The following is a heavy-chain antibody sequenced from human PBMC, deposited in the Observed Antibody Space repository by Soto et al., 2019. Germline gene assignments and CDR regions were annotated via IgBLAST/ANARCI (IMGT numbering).Heavy chain of an antibody. J-gene: IGHJ4*02. CDR3: AREDHGGYEFSSRLDY. D-gene: IGHD5-12*01. V-gene: IGHV1-69*06. CDR2: IIPIFGTA. Sequence: QVQLVQSGAEVKKPGSSVKVSCKASGGTFSSYAISWVRQAPGHGLEWMGGIIPIFGTANYAQKFQGRVTITADKSTSTAYMELSSLRSEDTAVYYCAREDHGGYEFSSRLDYWGQGTLVTVSS. CDR1: GGTFSSYA.